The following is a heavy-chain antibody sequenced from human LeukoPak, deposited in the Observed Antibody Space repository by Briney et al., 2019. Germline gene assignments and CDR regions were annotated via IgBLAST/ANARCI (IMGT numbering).Heavy chain of an antibody. CDR3: ARDLRPSASGGYSGCADY. Sequence: GGSLRLSCAASGFTFSSYGMHWVRQAPGKGLEWVAVIWYDGSNKYYADSVKGRFTISRDNAKNSLYLQMNSLRAEDTAVYYCARDLRPSASGGYSGCADYWGQGTLVTVSS. CDR1: GFTFSSYG. J-gene: IGHJ4*02. D-gene: IGHD1-26*01. V-gene: IGHV3-33*01. CDR2: IWYDGSNK.